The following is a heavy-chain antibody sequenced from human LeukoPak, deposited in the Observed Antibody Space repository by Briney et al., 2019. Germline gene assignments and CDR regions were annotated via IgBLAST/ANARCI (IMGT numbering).Heavy chain of an antibody. Sequence: VESPVISCKGSGYSFTSYWIGWVRQMPGKGLEWMGIIYPGDYDTRYSPSFQGQVTISADKSISTAYLQWSSLKASDTAMYYCARSGLQDFDYWGEGTRVPLSS. V-gene: IGHV5-51*01. CDR3: ARSGLQDFDY. CDR2: IYPGDYDT. CDR1: GYSFTSYW. D-gene: IGHD5-24*01. J-gene: IGHJ4*02.